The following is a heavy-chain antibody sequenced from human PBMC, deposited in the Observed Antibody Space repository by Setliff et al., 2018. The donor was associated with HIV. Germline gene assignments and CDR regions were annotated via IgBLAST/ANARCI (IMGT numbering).Heavy chain of an antibody. CDR3: ARIGSGWSVGWFDP. J-gene: IGHJ5*02. Sequence: PSETLSLTCTVSGGSISSGSYYWSWIRQPAGKGLEWIGRIYTSANTYYIPSLKSRATISIDTSKNQLSLKLRSVTAADTAVYYCARIGSGWSVGWFDPWGQGTLVTVSS. D-gene: IGHD6-13*01. CDR2: IYTSANT. V-gene: IGHV4-61*02. CDR1: GGSISSGSYY.